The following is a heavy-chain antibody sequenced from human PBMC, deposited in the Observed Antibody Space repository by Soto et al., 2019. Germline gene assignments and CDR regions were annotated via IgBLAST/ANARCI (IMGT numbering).Heavy chain of an antibody. CDR3: AKAPYCSGGSCYPAWGDWYFDL. Sequence: GGSLRLSCAASGFTFISYAMSWVLHAPWKELEWVSAISGSGGSTYYADSVKGRFTISRDNSKNTLYLQMNSLRAEDTAVYYCAKAPYCSGGSCYPAWGDWYFDLWGGGTLVTV. CDR1: GFTFISYA. CDR2: ISGSGGST. V-gene: IGHV3-23*01. D-gene: IGHD2-15*01. J-gene: IGHJ2*01.